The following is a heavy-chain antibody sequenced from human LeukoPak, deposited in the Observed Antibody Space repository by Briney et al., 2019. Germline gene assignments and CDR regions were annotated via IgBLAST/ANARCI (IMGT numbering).Heavy chain of an antibody. CDR2: IRYDGSNK. D-gene: IGHD2-15*01. CDR1: GFTFSRYW. CDR3: AKIVVPYCSGGSCSGNWFDP. J-gene: IGHJ5*02. V-gene: IGHV3-30*02. Sequence: GGSLRLSCAAAGFTFSRYWMSWVRQAPGKGLEWVAFIRYDGSNKYYADSVKGRFTISRDNSKDTLYLQMNSLRAEDTAVYYCAKIVVPYCSGGSCSGNWFDPWGQGTLVTVSS.